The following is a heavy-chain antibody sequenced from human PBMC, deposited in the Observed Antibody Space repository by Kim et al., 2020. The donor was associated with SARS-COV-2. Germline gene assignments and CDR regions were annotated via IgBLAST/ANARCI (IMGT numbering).Heavy chain of an antibody. CDR3: ARARPGGMDV. CDR2: GT. V-gene: IGHV1-2*02. Sequence: GTNYAQKFQGRVTMTRDTSISTAYMELSRLRSDDTAVYYCARARPGGMDVWGQGTTVTVSS. J-gene: IGHJ6*02. D-gene: IGHD6-6*01.